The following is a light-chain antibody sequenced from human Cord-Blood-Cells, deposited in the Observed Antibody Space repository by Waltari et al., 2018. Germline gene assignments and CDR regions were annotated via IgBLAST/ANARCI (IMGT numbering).Light chain of an antibody. CDR1: PSVSSI. J-gene: IGKJ1*01. CDR3: QQDNNWWT. Sequence: EIVMTQSPATLSVSPGERATRSGRASPSVSSILAWYQQKPGQAPRLLICGASTRATGIPARFSGSGSGTEYTLPISSLQSEDCAVCCGQQDNNWWTFGQGSKVEIK. V-gene: IGKV3D-15*01. CDR2: GAS.